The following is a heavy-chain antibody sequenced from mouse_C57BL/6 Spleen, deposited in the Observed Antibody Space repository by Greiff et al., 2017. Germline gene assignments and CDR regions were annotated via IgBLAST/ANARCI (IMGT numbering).Heavy chain of an antibody. J-gene: IGHJ4*01. V-gene: IGHV1-26*01. CDR3: ARGDDYDGSAMDY. Sequence: EVQLQQSGPELVKPGASVKISCKASGYTFTDYYMNWVKQSHGKSLEWIGDINPNNGGTSYNQKFKGKATLTVDKSSSTAYMELRSLTSEDSAVYYCARGDDYDGSAMDYWGQGTSVTVSS. CDR1: GYTFTDYY. D-gene: IGHD2-4*01. CDR2: INPNNGGT.